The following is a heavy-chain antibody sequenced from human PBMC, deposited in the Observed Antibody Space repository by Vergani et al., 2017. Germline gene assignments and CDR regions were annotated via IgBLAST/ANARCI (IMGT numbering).Heavy chain of an antibody. CDR3: AKDNVVPAAIGGLVCYMDV. Sequence: EVQLVESGGGLVQPGGSLRLSCAASGFIVSSNYMSWVRQAPGKGLEWVSGIRWKSGSIGYADSVKGRFTISRDNAKNSLYLQMTSLRVEDAALYYCAKDNVVPAAIGGLVCYMDVWGKGTTVTVSS. J-gene: IGHJ6*03. D-gene: IGHD2-2*02. CDR2: IRWKSGSI. CDR1: GFIVSSNY. V-gene: IGHV3-9*01.